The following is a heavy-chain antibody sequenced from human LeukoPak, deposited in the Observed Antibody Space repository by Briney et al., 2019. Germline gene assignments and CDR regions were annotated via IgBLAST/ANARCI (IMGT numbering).Heavy chain of an antibody. V-gene: IGHV4-39*01. CDR1: GGSISSSSYY. CDR3: ASQVVGAAFDP. CDR2: IYYSGST. J-gene: IGHJ5*02. D-gene: IGHD2-15*01. Sequence: SETLSLTCTVSGGSISSSSYYWGWIRQPPGKGLEWIGSIYYSGSTYYNPSLKSRVTISVDTSKNQFSLKLSSVTAADTAVYYCASQVVGAAFDPWGQGTLVTVSS.